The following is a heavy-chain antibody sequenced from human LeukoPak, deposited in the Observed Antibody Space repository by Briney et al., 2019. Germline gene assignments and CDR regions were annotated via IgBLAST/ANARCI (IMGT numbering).Heavy chain of an antibody. CDR3: ARDPGWLDFNY. CDR1: GFTVSSNY. Sequence: GGSLRLSCAASGFTVSSNYMSWVRQAPGKGLEWVPVIYSGGSSYYADSVKGRFTISRDNSKNTVYLQMNSLRVEDTAVYYCARDPGWLDFNYWGQGTLVTVSS. V-gene: IGHV3-66*01. J-gene: IGHJ4*02. D-gene: IGHD6-19*01. CDR2: IYSGGSS.